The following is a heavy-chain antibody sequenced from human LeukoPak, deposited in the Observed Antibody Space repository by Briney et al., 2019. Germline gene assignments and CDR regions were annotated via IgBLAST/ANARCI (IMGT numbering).Heavy chain of an antibody. Sequence: GGSLRLSCAASGFIFGDYAMHWVRQAPGKGLEWVSGITWNSVSIGYADSVRGRFTISRDNAKNSLYLQMSSLRAEDTAFYYCAKGLAVSGEDYWGQGTLVTVSS. CDR1: GFIFGDYA. J-gene: IGHJ4*02. CDR2: ITWNSVSI. V-gene: IGHV3-9*01. CDR3: AKGLAVSGEDY. D-gene: IGHD6-19*01.